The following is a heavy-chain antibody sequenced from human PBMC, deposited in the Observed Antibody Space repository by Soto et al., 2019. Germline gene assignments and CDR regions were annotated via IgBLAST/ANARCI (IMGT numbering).Heavy chain of an antibody. CDR3: ARTYYQWEALHYFDF. CDR1: GGTFSRYG. CDR2: IIPIFGTT. D-gene: IGHD1-26*01. Sequence: QVQLVQSGAEVKKPGSSVKVSCTASGGTFSRYGFTWVRQAPGQGFQWMGGIIPIFGTTHYEQNFQGRLSITADESTSTVYMELSSLRSDDTDIYFGARTYYQWEALHYFDFWGQGTLVTVSS. V-gene: IGHV1-69*01. J-gene: IGHJ4*02.